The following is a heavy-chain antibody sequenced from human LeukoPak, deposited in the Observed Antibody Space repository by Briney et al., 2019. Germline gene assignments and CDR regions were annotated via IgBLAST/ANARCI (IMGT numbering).Heavy chain of an antibody. CDR1: GGSISSSSYY. V-gene: IGHV4-39*07. Sequence: SETLSLTCTVSGGSISSSSYYWGWIRQPPGKGLEWIGSIYYSGSTYYNPSLKSRVTISVDTSKNQFSLKLNSVTAADTAVYYCAREISGWLRPFDHWGQGTLVTVSS. CDR3: AREISGWLRPFDH. J-gene: IGHJ4*02. CDR2: IYYSGST. D-gene: IGHD6-19*01.